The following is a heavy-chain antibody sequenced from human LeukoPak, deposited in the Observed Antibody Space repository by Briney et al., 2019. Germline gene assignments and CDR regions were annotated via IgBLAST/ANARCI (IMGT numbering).Heavy chain of an antibody. CDR2: INHSGST. Sequence: SETLSLTCAVYGGSFSGYYWSWIRQPPGKGLEWIGEINHSGSTNYNPSLKSRVTISVDTSKNQFSLKLSSVTAAGTAVYYCARVGSWYKYNWLDPWGQGTLVTVSS. J-gene: IGHJ5*02. V-gene: IGHV4-34*01. CDR3: ARVGSWYKYNWLDP. CDR1: GGSFSGYY. D-gene: IGHD6-13*01.